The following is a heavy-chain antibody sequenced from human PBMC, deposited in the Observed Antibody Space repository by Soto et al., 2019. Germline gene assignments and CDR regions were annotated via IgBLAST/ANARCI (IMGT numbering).Heavy chain of an antibody. Sequence: LSLTCTVSGVSISSYYWIWIRQPPGKGLEWIGYIYYSGSTNYNPSLKSRVTISVDTSKNQFSLKLSSVTAADTAAYYCAREVRYITGTGLYGGNSLGFDYWGQGTLVTVSS. V-gene: IGHV4-59*01. CDR2: IYYSGST. CDR1: GVSISSYY. J-gene: IGHJ4*02. CDR3: AREVRYITGTGLYGGNSLGFDY. D-gene: IGHD1-7*01.